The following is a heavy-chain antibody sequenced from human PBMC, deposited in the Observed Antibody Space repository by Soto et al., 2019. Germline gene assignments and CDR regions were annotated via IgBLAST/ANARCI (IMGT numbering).Heavy chain of an antibody. J-gene: IGHJ6*03. CDR3: ASYYCSSTSCYDFYYYYMDV. CDR2: IYYSGST. CDR1: GGSISSGGYY. Sequence: PSETLSLTCTVSGGSISSGGYYWSWIRQHPGKGLEWIGYIYYSGSTYYNPSLKSRVTISVDMSKNQFSLKLSSVTAADTAVYYCASYYCSSTSCYDFYYYYMDVWGKGTTVTVSS. V-gene: IGHV4-31*03. D-gene: IGHD2-2*01.